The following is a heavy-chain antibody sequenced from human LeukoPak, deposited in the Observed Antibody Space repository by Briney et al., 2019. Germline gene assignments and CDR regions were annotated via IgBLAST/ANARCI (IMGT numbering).Heavy chain of an antibody. J-gene: IGHJ5*02. V-gene: IGHV3-7*01. CDR3: APQQTYSPYNWFDP. D-gene: IGHD5-12*01. CDR1: GFTFTSYW. CDR2: INEDGSYK. Sequence: PGRSLRLSCAVSGFTFTSYWMSWVRQAPGKGLEWVANINEDGSYKYHADSVKGRLTISRDNAKNTLYLQMNSLRAEDTAVYYCAPQQTYSPYNWFDPWGQGTLVTVSS.